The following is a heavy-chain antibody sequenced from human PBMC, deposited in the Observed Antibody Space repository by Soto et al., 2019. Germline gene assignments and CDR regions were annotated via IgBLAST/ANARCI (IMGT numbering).Heavy chain of an antibody. D-gene: IGHD6-25*01. V-gene: IGHV3-74*01. CDR1: GFTLSNDL. CDR2: ISADGSDT. J-gene: IGHJ5*02. CDR3: LSKGPSGPWRA. Sequence: PGGSLRLSCSASGFTLSNDLVHWVRQSPGKGLVWVSRISADGSDTAYADSVEGRFSISRDNARNTVYLQMSSLRVDGTAVYYCLSKGPSGPWRAWGQGTLVTVSS.